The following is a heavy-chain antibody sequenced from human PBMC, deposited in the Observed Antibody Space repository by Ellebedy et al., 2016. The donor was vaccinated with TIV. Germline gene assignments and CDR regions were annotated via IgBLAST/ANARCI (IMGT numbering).Heavy chain of an antibody. V-gene: IGHV1-69*04. CDR3: ARGSAWYYYYGMDV. Sequence: ASVKVSCKASGGTFSSYAISWVRQAPGQGLEWMGRIIPILGIANYAQKFQGRVTITADKSTSTAYMELSSLRAEDMAVYYCARGSAWYYYYGMDVWGQGTTVTVSS. J-gene: IGHJ6*02. CDR2: IIPILGIA. CDR1: GGTFSSYA.